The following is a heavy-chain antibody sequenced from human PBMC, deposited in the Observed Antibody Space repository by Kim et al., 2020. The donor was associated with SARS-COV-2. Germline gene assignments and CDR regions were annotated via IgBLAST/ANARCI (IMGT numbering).Heavy chain of an antibody. CDR2: IYYSGST. CDR3: ARVGLEVVAVVV. D-gene: IGHD2-15*01. Sequence: SETLSLTCTVSGGSVSSGSYYWSWIRQPPGKGLEWIGCIYYSGSTNYNPSLKSRVTISVDTSKNQFSLKLSSVTAADTAVYYYARVGLEVVAVVVWGKG. V-gene: IGHV4-61*01. CDR1: GGSVSSGSYY. J-gene: IGHJ6*03.